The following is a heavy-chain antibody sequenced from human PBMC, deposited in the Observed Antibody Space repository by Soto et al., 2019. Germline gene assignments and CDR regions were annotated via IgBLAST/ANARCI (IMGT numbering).Heavy chain of an antibody. CDR2: IYFSGST. J-gene: IGHJ4*02. Sequence: SEILSLTCTVSGGSISSYYWSWIRQPPGKGLEWIGYIYFSGSTNYNPSLKSRVTISVDTSKNQFSLKLSSVTAADTAVYYCARDIPYSGYGTFDYWGQGTLVTVSS. CDR1: GGSISSYY. V-gene: IGHV4-59*01. CDR3: ARDIPYSGYGTFDY. D-gene: IGHD5-12*01.